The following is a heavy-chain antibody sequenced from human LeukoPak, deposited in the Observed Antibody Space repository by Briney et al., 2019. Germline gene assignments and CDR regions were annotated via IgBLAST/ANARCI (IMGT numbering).Heavy chain of an antibody. V-gene: IGHV1-18*01. CDR1: GYTCTSYG. J-gene: IGHJ6*02. Sequence: ASVKVSCKASGYTCTSYGISWVRQAPGQGLEWMGWISAYNGNTNYAQKLQGRVTMTTDTSTSTAYMELRSLRSDDTAVYYCARDLRYYDILTGYYTAWSYYYYGMDVWGQGTTVTVSS. CDR3: ARDLRYYDILTGYYTAWSYYYYGMDV. CDR2: ISAYNGNT. D-gene: IGHD3-9*01.